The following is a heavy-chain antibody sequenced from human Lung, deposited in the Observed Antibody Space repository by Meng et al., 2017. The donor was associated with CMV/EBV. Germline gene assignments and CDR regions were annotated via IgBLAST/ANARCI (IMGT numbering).Heavy chain of an antibody. CDR3: AKGKWGGYYYYYGIDV. CDR1: GFTFSTFA. CDR2: IYSGDDST. J-gene: IGHJ6*02. D-gene: IGHD1-26*01. V-gene: IGHV3-23*03. Sequence: SCAASGFTFSTFAMSWVRQAPGKGLQWVSVIYSGDDSTYYADSVKGRFTISRDNSKNMLYLQMNSLRAEDSAVYFCAKGKWGGYYYYYGIDVWGRGTXVTVSS.